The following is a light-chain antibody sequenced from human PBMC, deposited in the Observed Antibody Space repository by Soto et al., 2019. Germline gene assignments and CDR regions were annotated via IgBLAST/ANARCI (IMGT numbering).Light chain of an antibody. CDR3: SSYTSSSTLV. CDR2: EVS. Sequence: QSALTQPASVSGSPGQSITISCTGTSSDVGGYNYVSWYQQHPGKAPKLMIYEVSNRPSGVSKRFSGSKSGNTASLTISGLQAEDEADYYCSSYTSSSTLVFGGVTKLTVL. V-gene: IGLV2-14*01. CDR1: SSDVGGYNY. J-gene: IGLJ2*01.